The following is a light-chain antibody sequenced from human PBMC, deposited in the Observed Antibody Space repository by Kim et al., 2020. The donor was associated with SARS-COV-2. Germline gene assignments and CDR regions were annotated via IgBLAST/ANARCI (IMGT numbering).Light chain of an antibody. J-gene: IGLJ1*01. V-gene: IGLV1-40*01. CDR1: RSNIGADFD. CDR3: QSYDTTLSAYV. CDR2: GNT. Sequence: QSVLTQPPSVSGAPGQRISISCTGSRSNIGADFDVHWYRQLPGTAPKLPIYGNTNRPSGVPDRFSGSKSGTSASLAISGLQADDEGDFYCQSYDTTLSAYVFGSGTKVTVL.